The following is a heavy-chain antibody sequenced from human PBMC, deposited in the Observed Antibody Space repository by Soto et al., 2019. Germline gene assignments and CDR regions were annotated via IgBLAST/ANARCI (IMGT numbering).Heavy chain of an antibody. CDR1: GFTLRSYW. Sequence: PGGSLILSCAVSGFTLRSYWMHWVRQAPGKGLVWVSRITSDGSSTSYADSVKGRFTISRDNAKNTLYLQMNSLRAEDTAVYYCTREGSSSSYGMDVWGQGTTVTVS. J-gene: IGHJ6*02. D-gene: IGHD6-6*01. V-gene: IGHV3-74*01. CDR3: TREGSSSSYGMDV. CDR2: ITSDGSST.